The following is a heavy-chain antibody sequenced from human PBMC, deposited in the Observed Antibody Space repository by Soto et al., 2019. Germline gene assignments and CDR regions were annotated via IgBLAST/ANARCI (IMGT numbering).Heavy chain of an antibody. CDR3: AGGDRGHYDSSGSPGY. V-gene: IGHV1-46*01. D-gene: IGHD3-22*01. CDR1: GYTFTSYY. CDR2: INPSGGST. Sequence: ASVKVSCKASGYTFTSYYMHWVRQAPGQGLEWMGIINPSGGSTSYAQKFQGRVTMTRDTSTSTVYMGLSSLRSEDTAVYYCAGGDRGHYDSSGSPGYWGQGTLVTVSS. J-gene: IGHJ4*02.